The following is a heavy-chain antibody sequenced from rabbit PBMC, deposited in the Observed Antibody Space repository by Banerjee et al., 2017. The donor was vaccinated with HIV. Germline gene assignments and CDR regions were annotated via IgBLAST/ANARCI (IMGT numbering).Heavy chain of an antibody. CDR1: GIDLSSNE. Sequence: QQQLEESGGRLVKPDETLTLTCTVSGIDLSSNEMCWVRQAPGKGLEWIACINSNTGNTVYASWAKGPFTISKTSSTTVTLQMTSLTAADTATYFCARDLAGVIGWNFNLWGPGTLVTVS. CDR2: INSNTGNT. J-gene: IGHJ4*01. V-gene: IGHV1S45*01. CDR3: ARDLAGVIGWNFNL. D-gene: IGHD4-1*01.